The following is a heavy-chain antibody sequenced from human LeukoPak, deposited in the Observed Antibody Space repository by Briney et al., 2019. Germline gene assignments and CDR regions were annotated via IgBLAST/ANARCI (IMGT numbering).Heavy chain of an antibody. D-gene: IGHD3-10*01. CDR3: AKSAVYGSGSPHFDY. CDR2: ISYDGSNK. Sequence: GRSLRLSCAASGFTFSSYGMHWVRQAPGKGLEWVAVISYDGSNKYYADSVKGRFTISRDNSKNTLYLQMNSLRAEDTAVYYCAKSAVYGSGSPHFDYWGQGTLVTVSS. J-gene: IGHJ4*02. V-gene: IGHV3-30*18. CDR1: GFTFSSYG.